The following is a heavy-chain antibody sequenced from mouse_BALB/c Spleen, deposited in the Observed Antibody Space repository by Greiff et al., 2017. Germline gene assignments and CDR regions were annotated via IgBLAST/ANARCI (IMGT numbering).Heavy chain of an antibody. V-gene: IGHV1S22*01. CDR2: IYPGSGST. D-gene: IGHD2-10*01. CDR1: GYTFTSYW. J-gene: IGHJ3*01. Sequence: LQQPGSELVRPGASVKLSCKASGYTFTSYWMHWVKLRPGQGLEWIGNIYPGSGSTNYDEKFKSKATLTVDTSSSTAYMQLSSLTSEDSAVYYCARTYYGNPWFAYWGQGTLVTVSA. CDR3: ARTYYGNPWFAY.